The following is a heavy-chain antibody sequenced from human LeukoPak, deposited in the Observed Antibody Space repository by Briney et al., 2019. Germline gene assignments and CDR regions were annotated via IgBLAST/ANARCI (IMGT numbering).Heavy chain of an antibody. Sequence: SVKVSCKASGDTFSSSAISWVRQAPGQGLEWMGKIILPLDITNYAQQFQGRVTMTRDTSTSTVYMELSSLRSEDTAVYYCARESGYSYGYGYYFDYWGQGTLVTVSS. CDR2: IILPLDIT. V-gene: IGHV1-69*04. J-gene: IGHJ4*02. D-gene: IGHD5-18*01. CDR1: GDTFSSSA. CDR3: ARESGYSYGYGYYFDY.